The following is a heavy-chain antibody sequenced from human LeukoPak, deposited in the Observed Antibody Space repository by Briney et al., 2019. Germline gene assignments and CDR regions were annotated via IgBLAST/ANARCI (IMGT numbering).Heavy chain of an antibody. J-gene: IGHJ6*03. D-gene: IGHD2-2*01. CDR1: GYTFTSYG. CDR3: AKWGQDIVVVPAAPAYYYYYMDV. CDR2: ISAYNGNT. Sequence: ASVKVSCKASGYTFTSYGISWVRQAPGQGLEGMGWISAYNGNTNYAQKLQGRVTMTTDTSTSTAYMELRSLRSDDTAVYYCAKWGQDIVVVPAAPAYYYYYMDVWGKGTTVTVSS. V-gene: IGHV1-18*01.